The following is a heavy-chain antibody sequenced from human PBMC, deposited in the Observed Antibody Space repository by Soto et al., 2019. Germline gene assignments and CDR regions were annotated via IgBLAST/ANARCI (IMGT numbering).Heavy chain of an antibody. D-gene: IGHD6-6*01. CDR1: GYTFITYF. CDR2: INPSRGTT. Sequence: QVQLVQSGAEVKKPGASVKVSCKASGYTFITYFMHWVRQAPGQGLEWMGVINPSRGTTSYAQKFQDRVTMPRDTSASTVYMELSSLRSDDTAMYYCARSYISSSYWFDPWGQGTLVTVSS. J-gene: IGHJ5*02. CDR3: ARSYISSSYWFDP. V-gene: IGHV1-46*03.